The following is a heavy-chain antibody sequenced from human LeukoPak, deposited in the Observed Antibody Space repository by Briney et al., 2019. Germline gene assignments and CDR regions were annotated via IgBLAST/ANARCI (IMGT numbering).Heavy chain of an antibody. Sequence: PGGSLRLSCAASGFTFSSYAMSWVRQAPGKGLEWVSAISGSGGSTYYADSVKGRFTISRDNSKNTLYLQMNSLRAEDTAVYYCAKRGKITIFGVVSSIDYWGQGTLVTVSS. J-gene: IGHJ4*02. V-gene: IGHV3-23*01. CDR2: ISGSGGST. D-gene: IGHD3-3*01. CDR1: GFTFSSYA. CDR3: AKRGKITIFGVVSSIDY.